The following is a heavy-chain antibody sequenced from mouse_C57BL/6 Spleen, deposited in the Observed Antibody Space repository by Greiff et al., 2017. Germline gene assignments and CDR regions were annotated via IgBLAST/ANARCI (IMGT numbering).Heavy chain of an antibody. CDR1: GYTFTDYE. V-gene: IGHV1-15*01. CDR3: TRSGSNYVWFAY. Sequence: LVESGAELVRPGASVTLSCKASGYTFTDYEMHWVKQTPVHGLEWIGAIDPETGGTAYNQKFKGKAILTADKSSSTAYMELRSLTSEDSAVYYCTRSGSNYVWFAYWGQGTLVTVSA. CDR2: IDPETGGT. D-gene: IGHD2-5*01. J-gene: IGHJ3*01.